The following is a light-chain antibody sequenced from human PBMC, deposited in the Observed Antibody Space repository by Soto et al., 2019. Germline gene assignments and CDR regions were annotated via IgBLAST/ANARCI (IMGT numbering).Light chain of an antibody. Sequence: DIQMTQSPSSLSASFVYRVTITCRASQGIGVYLAWFQQKPGNAPKLRIYAASTLQSGVPSRFSGSGSGTDFTLTISGVQPEDVATYYCQQYNSAPLTFGGGTKVEIK. CDR2: AAS. CDR3: QQYNSAPLT. V-gene: IGKV1-27*01. CDR1: QGIGVY. J-gene: IGKJ4*01.